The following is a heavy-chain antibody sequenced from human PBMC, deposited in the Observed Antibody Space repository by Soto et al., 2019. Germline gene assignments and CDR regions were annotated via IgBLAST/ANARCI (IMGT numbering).Heavy chain of an antibody. CDR1: GYAFTSYG. CDR3: ARRQDYGMDV. J-gene: IGHJ6*02. V-gene: IGHV1-18*01. CDR2: ISGYNDDT. Sequence: QVQLVQSGAEVRKPGASVKVSRKASGYAFTSYGISWVRQAPGQGLEWMGWISGYNDDTNYAQKLQGRVTMNTDTSTSTAYMELRSLSSDDTAVYYCARRQDYGMDVWGQGTTVTVSS.